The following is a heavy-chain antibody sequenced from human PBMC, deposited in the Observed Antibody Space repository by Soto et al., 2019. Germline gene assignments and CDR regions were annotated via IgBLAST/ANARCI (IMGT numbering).Heavy chain of an antibody. Sequence: EVQLVESGGGLVQPGGSLRLSCAASGFTFSSFWMQWVRQVPGKGPVWVSRLNEDGSYTSYADSVKGRFTISRDNAKSTLFLQIHGLRAEDTAISYCAKEMAWSDYSYWGHGIRVTVSS. CDR1: GFTFSSFW. CDR2: LNEDGSYT. CDR3: AKEMAWSDYSY. D-gene: IGHD3-3*01. V-gene: IGHV3-74*01. J-gene: IGHJ4*01.